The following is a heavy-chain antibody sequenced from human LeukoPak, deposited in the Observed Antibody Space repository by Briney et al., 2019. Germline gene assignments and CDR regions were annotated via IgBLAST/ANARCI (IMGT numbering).Heavy chain of an antibody. V-gene: IGHV3-23*01. Sequence: GSLGLSLSASWFTFRRYCIRLVRQGSGEGLEWGSAFSGSGGSTYYADSVKGRFTISRDNSKNTLYLQMNSLRAEDTAVYYCAKEHYSSGWYVPFDYWGQGTLVTVSS. CDR1: WFTFRRYC. D-gene: IGHD6-19*01. J-gene: IGHJ4*02. CDR3: AKEHYSSGWYVPFDY. CDR2: FSGSGGST.